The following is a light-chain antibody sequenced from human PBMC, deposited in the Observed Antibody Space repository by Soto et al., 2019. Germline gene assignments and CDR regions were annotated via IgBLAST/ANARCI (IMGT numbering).Light chain of an antibody. CDR1: SGDIGIYNF. J-gene: IGLJ3*02. V-gene: IGLV2-14*01. CDR3: TSYTRRNTRV. CDR2: EVH. Sequence: QSVLTQPASVSGSLGQSITISCTGTSGDIGIYNFVSWFHQRPANAPKLLIFEVHNRPSGVSDRFSASKSGNAASLTISGLHADDEGDYYCTSYTRRNTRVFGGGTKLTVL.